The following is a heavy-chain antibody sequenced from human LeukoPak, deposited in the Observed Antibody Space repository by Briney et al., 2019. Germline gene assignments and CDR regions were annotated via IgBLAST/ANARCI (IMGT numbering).Heavy chain of an antibody. CDR3: ARSEIAVAALYYFDY. J-gene: IGHJ4*02. V-gene: IGHV1-69*13. CDR2: IIPIFGTA. CDR1: GGTFSSYT. D-gene: IGHD6-19*01. Sequence: SVKVSCKASGGTFSSYTISWVRQAPGQGLEWMGGIIPIFGTANYAQKFQGRVTITADESTSTAYMELSSLRSEDTAVYYCARSEIAVAALYYFDYWGQGTLVTVSS.